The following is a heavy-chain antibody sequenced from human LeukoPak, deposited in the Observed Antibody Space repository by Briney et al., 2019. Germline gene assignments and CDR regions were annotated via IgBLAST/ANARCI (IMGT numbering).Heavy chain of an antibody. Sequence: HPGGSLRLSCAASGFTFSSYEMSWVRQAPGKGLEWVSAISGSGGSTYYADSVKGRFTISRDNSKNTLYLQMNSLRAEDTAVYYCAKDYNTYYYGSGPFDYWGQGTLVTVSS. CDR1: GFTFSSYE. CDR3: AKDYNTYYYGSGPFDY. CDR2: ISGSGGST. V-gene: IGHV3-23*01. J-gene: IGHJ4*02. D-gene: IGHD3-10*01.